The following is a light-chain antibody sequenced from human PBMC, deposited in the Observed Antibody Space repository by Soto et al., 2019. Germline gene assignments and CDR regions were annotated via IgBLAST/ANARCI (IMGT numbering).Light chain of an antibody. CDR2: EVS. V-gene: IGLV2-14*01. CDR1: SSDVGGYSY. J-gene: IGLJ3*02. Sequence: QSVLTQPASVSGSPGQSITISCTGSSSDVGGYSYVSWYQQHPGKAPKLMIYEVSNRPSGVSNRFSGSKSGNTASLTISGLQTEDEADYYCSSHTSSNTWVFGGGTKLTVL. CDR3: SSHTSSNTWV.